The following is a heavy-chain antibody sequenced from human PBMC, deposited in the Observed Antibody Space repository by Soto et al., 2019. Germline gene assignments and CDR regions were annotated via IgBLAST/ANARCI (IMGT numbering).Heavy chain of an antibody. CDR2: ISYDGSNK. J-gene: IGHJ4*02. Sequence: QVQLVESGGGVVQPGRSLRLSCAASGFTSSSYAMHWVRQAPGKGLEWVAVISYDGSNKYYADSVKGRFTISRDNSKNTLYLQMNSLRAEDTAVYYCARETPRRHYYFDYWGQGTLVTVSS. CDR3: ARETPRRHYYFDY. CDR1: GFTSSSYA. V-gene: IGHV3-30-3*01. D-gene: IGHD1-1*01.